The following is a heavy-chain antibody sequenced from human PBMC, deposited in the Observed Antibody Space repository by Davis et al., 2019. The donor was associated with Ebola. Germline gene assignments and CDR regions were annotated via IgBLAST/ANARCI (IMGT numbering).Heavy chain of an antibody. J-gene: IGHJ4*02. D-gene: IGHD1-26*01. CDR1: EYTFGTYG. CDR3: ARDFKGMGGY. CDR2: VGPYNGIT. V-gene: IGHV1-18*01. Sequence: AASVKVSCKASEYTFGTYGISWVRQAPGQGLEWVGWVGPYNGITKYSERFQGRVTVTTDTSTSTAYMELRSLRSDDTAVYYCARDFKGMGGYWGQGTLVTVSS.